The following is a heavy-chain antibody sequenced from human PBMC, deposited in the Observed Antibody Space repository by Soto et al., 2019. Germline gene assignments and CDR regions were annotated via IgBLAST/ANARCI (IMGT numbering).Heavy chain of an antibody. J-gene: IGHJ6*02. CDR1: GYTLTELS. CDR3: ATGLGFCTNCVCYTYYAMDV. Sequence: ASVKVSCKVSGYTLTELSMHWVRQAPGKGLEWMGGFDPEDGETIYAQKFQGRVTMTEDTSTDTAYMELSSLRSEDTAIYYCATGLGFCTNCVCYTYYAMDVWGQGTTVTVSS. V-gene: IGHV1-24*01. CDR2: FDPEDGET. D-gene: IGHD2-8*01.